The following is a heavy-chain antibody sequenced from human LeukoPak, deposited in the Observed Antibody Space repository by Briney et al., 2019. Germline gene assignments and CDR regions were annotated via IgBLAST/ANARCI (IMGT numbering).Heavy chain of an antibody. J-gene: IGHJ5*02. D-gene: IGHD3-3*01. CDR1: GYTFTSYD. CDR3: ARVPLAGFWSDYYRNWFDP. Sequence: ASVKVSCKASGYTFTSYDINWVRQATGQGLEWMGWMNPNRGNTGYAQKFQGRVTMTRNTSISTAYMELSSLRSEDTAVYYCARVPLAGFWSDYYRNWFDPWGQGTLVTVSS. CDR2: MNPNRGNT. V-gene: IGHV1-8*01.